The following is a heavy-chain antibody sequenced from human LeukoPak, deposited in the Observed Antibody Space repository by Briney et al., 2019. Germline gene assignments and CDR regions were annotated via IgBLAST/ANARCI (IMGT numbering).Heavy chain of an antibody. CDR1: GFTFSSYW. CDR2: IKEDGSEK. D-gene: IGHD5-12*01. CDR3: ARKYSGYDYGY. J-gene: IGHJ4*02. Sequence: GGSLRLSCAASGFTFSSYWMSWVRQAPGKGLEWVANIKEDGSEKNYVDSVKGRFTISRDNAKNSLYLQMNSLRVEDTAVYYCARKYSGYDYGYWGQGTLVPVSS. V-gene: IGHV3-7*04.